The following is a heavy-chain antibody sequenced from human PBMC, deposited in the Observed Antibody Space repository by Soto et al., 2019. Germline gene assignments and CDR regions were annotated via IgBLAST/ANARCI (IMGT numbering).Heavy chain of an antibody. CDR2: IYYSGST. D-gene: IGHD2-15*01. CDR1: GGSIRSYY. Sequence: SETLSLTCTVSGGSIRSYYLSWIRQPPGKGLEWIGYIYYSGSTNYNPSLKSRVTISVDTSKNQFSLKLSSVTAADTAVYYCARHYIDCSGGSCYRGHDAFDIWGQGTMVTVS. CDR3: ARHYIDCSGGSCYRGHDAFDI. V-gene: IGHV4-59*08. J-gene: IGHJ3*02.